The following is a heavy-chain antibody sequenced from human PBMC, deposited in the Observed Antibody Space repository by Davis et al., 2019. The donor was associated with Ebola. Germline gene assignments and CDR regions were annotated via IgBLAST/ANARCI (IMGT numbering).Heavy chain of an antibody. CDR3: AGDLGEQQLVWDYYGMDV. V-gene: IGHV4-34*01. Sequence: PSETLSLICAVYGGSFSGYYWSWIRQPPGKGLEWIGEINHSGSTNYNPSLKSRVTISVDTSKNQFSLKLSSVTAADTAVYYCAGDLGEQQLVWDYYGMDVWGKGTTVTVSS. J-gene: IGHJ6*04. CDR1: GGSFSGYY. D-gene: IGHD6-13*01. CDR2: INHSGST.